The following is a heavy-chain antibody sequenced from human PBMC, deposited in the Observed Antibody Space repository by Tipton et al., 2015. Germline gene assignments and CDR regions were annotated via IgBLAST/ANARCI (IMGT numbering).Heavy chain of an antibody. CDR3: ARGGSPIIEMAFHHYGLDV. V-gene: IGHV4-34*01. D-gene: IGHD5-24*01. CDR2: IYHSGTT. Sequence: TLSLTCSLSGGTIYTYYGTWIRQPPGQGLEWIGEIYHSGTTNYNPSLRGRFTISLRTSTHQLSLKADSVTAADTAIYYCARGGSPIIEMAFHHYGLDVWGQGTTVTVSS. CDR1: GGTIYTYY. J-gene: IGHJ6*02.